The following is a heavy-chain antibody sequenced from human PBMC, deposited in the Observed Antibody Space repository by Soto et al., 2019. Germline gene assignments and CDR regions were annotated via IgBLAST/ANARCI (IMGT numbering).Heavy chain of an antibody. Sequence: GASVKVSCKASGGTFSSYAISWVRQAPGQGLEWMGGIIPIFGTANYAQKFQGRVTITADKSTSTAYMELSSLRSEDTAVYYCARELINYYDSSGYYPPYYFDYWGQGTLVTVSS. CDR2: IIPIFGTA. D-gene: IGHD3-22*01. V-gene: IGHV1-69*06. CDR3: ARELINYYDSSGYYPPYYFDY. J-gene: IGHJ4*02. CDR1: GGTFSSYA.